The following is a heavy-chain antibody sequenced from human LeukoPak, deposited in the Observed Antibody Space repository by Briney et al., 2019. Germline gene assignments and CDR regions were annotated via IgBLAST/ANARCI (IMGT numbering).Heavy chain of an antibody. CDR2: IYHSGIT. D-gene: IGHD5-24*01. V-gene: IGHV4-34*01. Sequence: SETLSLTCAVYGGSFSGYSWTWIRQSPGKGLEWIGEIYHSGITNYSPSLKSRVTISVDTSKIQFSLKLTSVTAADTAVYFCAREMATISSFDYWGQGTLVTVSS. CDR1: GGSFSGYS. CDR3: AREMATISSFDY. J-gene: IGHJ4*02.